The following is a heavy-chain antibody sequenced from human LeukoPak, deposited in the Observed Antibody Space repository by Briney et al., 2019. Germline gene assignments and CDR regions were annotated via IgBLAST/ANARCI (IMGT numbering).Heavy chain of an antibody. Sequence: SETLSLTCTVSGVSITTYYWSWVRQPPRKGLEWFGFIYHSGNTNYNPSLKSRVTMSVDTSKSQSSLRLSSVTAADTAVYYCATMTRRGQYYFDNWGQGTLVTVSS. J-gene: IGHJ4*02. CDR3: ATMTRRGQYYFDN. V-gene: IGHV4-4*09. CDR2: IYHSGNT. D-gene: IGHD3-22*01. CDR1: GVSITTYY.